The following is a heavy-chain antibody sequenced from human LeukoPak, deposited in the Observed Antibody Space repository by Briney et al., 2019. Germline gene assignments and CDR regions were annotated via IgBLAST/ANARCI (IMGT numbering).Heavy chain of an antibody. CDR1: GFTFYSYA. J-gene: IGHJ3*02. D-gene: IGHD1-14*01. CDR2: ISGSVVNT. CDR3: ARANQAALDAFDI. V-gene: IGHV3-23*01. Sequence: PGRSLRLSCAPSGFTFYSYAMSWVRQAPGKGLEWVSAISGSVVNTYYADSVKGRFTISRDNSKNTLYLQMNSLRAEDTAVYYCARANQAALDAFDIWGQGTMVTVSS.